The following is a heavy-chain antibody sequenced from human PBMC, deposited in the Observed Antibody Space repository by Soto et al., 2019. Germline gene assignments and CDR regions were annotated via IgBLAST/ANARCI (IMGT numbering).Heavy chain of an antibody. CDR1: GFTFSLAW. CDR2: IKSEGSGGTT. CDR3: THSWTYYSDNSV. J-gene: IGHJ3*01. V-gene: IGHV3-15*07. D-gene: IGHD3-22*01. Sequence: EEQLVESGGGLVKPGGSLRLSCAGSGFTFSLAWMNWVRHAPGKGLEWVGRIKSEGSGGTTDYAAPVKGSFTISRDDSINTLYLQMNNLKTEDTPVYYCTHSWTYYSDNSVWGQGKMVTVSS.